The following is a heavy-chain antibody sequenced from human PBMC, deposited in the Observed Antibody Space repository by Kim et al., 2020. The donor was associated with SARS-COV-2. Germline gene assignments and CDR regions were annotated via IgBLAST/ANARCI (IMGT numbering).Heavy chain of an antibody. V-gene: IGHV3-23*01. D-gene: IGHD2-2*01. J-gene: IGHJ4*02. Sequence: GGSLRLSCAASGFTFSSYAMSWVRQAPGKGLEWVSAISGSGGSTYYADSVKGRFTISRDNSKNTLYLQMNSLRAEDTAVYYCAKDLIRGLIVVVPAAGSTGGQGTLVTVSS. CDR3: AKDLIRGLIVVVPAAGST. CDR2: ISGSGGST. CDR1: GFTFSSYA.